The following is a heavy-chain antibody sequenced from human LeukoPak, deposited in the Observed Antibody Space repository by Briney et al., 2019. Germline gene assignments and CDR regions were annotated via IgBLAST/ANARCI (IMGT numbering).Heavy chain of an antibody. CDR1: GYTLTELS. CDR3: ARDSYGFDY. D-gene: IGHD5-18*01. J-gene: IGHJ4*02. CDR2: FDPEDGET. Sequence: ASVKVSGKVSGYTLTELSMHWVRQAPGKGLEWMGGFDPEDGETIYAQKFQGRVTITADKSTSTAYMELSSLRSEDTAVYYCARDSYGFDYWGQGTLVTVSS. V-gene: IGHV1-24*01.